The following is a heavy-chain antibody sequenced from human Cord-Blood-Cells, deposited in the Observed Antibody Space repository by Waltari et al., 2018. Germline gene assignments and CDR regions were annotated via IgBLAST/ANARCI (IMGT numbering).Heavy chain of an antibody. CDR2: INHSGST. Sequence: QVQLQQGGAGLLKPSETLSLTCAVYGGSFRGYYWSWIRKPPGKGLEWIGEINHSGSTNYNPSLKSRVTISVDTSKNQFSLKLSSVTAADTAVYYCARGMGYDSSGYLESYFDYWGQGTLVTVSS. V-gene: IGHV4-34*01. CDR1: GGSFRGYY. D-gene: IGHD3-22*01. CDR3: ARGMGYDSSGYLESYFDY. J-gene: IGHJ4*02.